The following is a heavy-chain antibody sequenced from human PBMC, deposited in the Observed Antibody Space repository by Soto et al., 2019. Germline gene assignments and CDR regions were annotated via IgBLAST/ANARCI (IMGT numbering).Heavy chain of an antibody. CDR3: AKEAGDH. V-gene: IGHV1-69*01. D-gene: IGHD3-10*01. CDR1: GGNFNTYA. Sequence: QLQLVQSGAEVKERGSSVKISCKTSGGNFNTYALTWVRQAPGQGLEWIGGIIPMFDIKNVAQRFQGRVTLNADDSMTTAYMEMTSLRSDDPAVYYCAKEAGDHWGQGTLVNVSS. CDR2: IIPMFDIK. J-gene: IGHJ4*02.